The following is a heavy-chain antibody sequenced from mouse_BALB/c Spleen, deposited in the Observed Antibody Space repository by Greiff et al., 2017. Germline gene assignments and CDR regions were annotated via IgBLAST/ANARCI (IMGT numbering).Heavy chain of an antibody. J-gene: IGHJ3*01. Sequence: EVKLVESGGGLVQPGGSLRLSCATSGFTFTDYYMSWVRQPPGKALEWLGFIRNKANGYTTEYSASVKGRFTISRDNSQSILYLQMNTLRAEDSATYYCARDGYDYDRRRRAWFAYWGQGTLVTVSA. CDR3: ARDGYDYDRRRRAWFAY. D-gene: IGHD2-4*01. V-gene: IGHV7-3*02. CDR1: GFTFTDYY. CDR2: IRNKANGYTT.